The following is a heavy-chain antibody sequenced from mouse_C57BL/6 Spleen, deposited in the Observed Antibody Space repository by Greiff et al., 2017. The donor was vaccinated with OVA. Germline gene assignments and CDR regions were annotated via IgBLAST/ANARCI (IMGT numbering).Heavy chain of an antibody. CDR1: GYAFRSYW. CDR3: ARGDYYGSSPYYAMDD. J-gene: IGHJ4*01. CDR2: IYPGDGDT. V-gene: IGHV1-80*01. Sequence: QVQLKESGAELVKPGASVKISCKASGYAFRSYWMNWVEQRPGKGLEWIGQIYPGDGDTNYNGKFKGKATLTADKTSSTAYMQLSSLTSEDSAVDFCARGDYYGSSPYYAMDDWGQGTSVTVSS. D-gene: IGHD1-1*01.